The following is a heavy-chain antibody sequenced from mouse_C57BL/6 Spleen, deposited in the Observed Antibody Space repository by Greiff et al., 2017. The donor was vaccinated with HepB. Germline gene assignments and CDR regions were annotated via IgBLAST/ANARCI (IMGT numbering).Heavy chain of an antibody. CDR1: GFTFSDYG. CDR2: ISNLAYSI. V-gene: IGHV5-15*01. CDR3: ARSDDAPFAY. Sequence: DVMLVESGGGLVQPGGSLKLSCAASGFTFSDYGMAWVRQAPRKGPEWVAFISNLAYSIYYADTVTGRFTISRENAKNTLYLEMSSLRSEDTAMYYCARSDDAPFAYWGQGTLVTVSA. D-gene: IGHD2-3*01. J-gene: IGHJ3*01.